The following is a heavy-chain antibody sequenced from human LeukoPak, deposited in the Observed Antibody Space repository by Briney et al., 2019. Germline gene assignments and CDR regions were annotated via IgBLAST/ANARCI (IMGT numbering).Heavy chain of an antibody. CDR1: GFTFSSYG. V-gene: IGHV3-30*02. Sequence: GGSLRLSCAASGFTFSSYGMHWVRQAPGKGLEWVSFIRYDESNKYYADSVKGRFTISRDNSRDTLYLQMNSLRADDTAVYYCARGPCYQTLTGFRGRILGFDYWGQGTLVTVSS. D-gene: IGHD3-9*01. J-gene: IGHJ4*02. CDR2: IRYDESNK. CDR3: ARGPCYQTLTGFRGRILGFDY.